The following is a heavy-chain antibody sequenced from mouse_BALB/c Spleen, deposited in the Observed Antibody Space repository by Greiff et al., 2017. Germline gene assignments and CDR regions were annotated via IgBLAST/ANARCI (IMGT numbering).Heavy chain of an antibody. J-gene: IGHJ4*01. CDR2: IYPGDGDT. CDR3: ARRGGPYGNYRAMDY. CDR1: GYAFSSSW. Sequence: QVQLKESGPELVKPGASVKISCKASGYAFSSSWMNWVKQRPGQGLEWIGRIYPGDGDTNYNGKFKGKATLTADKSSSTAYMQLSSLTSVDSAVYFCARRGGPYGNYRAMDYWGQGTSVTVSS. D-gene: IGHD2-1*01. V-gene: IGHV1-82*01.